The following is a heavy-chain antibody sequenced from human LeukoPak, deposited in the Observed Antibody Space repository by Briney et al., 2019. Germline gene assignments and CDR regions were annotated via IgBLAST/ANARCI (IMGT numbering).Heavy chain of an antibody. Sequence: GGSLRLSCTVSGLTFGDYAMSWVRHAPGKGLEWVSHIISSAASTDYADSVKGRFTISRDNSKNTLYLQMTSLRAEDTAVYYCAKSAPSKYWGQGTLVTVSS. D-gene: IGHD4-11*01. J-gene: IGHJ4*02. V-gene: IGHV3-23*01. CDR1: GLTFGDYA. CDR3: AKSAPSKY. CDR2: IISSAAST.